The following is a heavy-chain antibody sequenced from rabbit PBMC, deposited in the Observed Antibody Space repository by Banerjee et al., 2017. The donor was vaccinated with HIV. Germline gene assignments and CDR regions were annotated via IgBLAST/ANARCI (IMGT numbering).Heavy chain of an antibody. D-gene: IGHD8-1*01. CDR1: GVSFSGDSY. J-gene: IGHJ4*01. Sequence: QSLEESGGDLVKPGASLTLTCIASGVSFSGDSYMCWVRQAPGKGLEWIACIDTGSSGTTYYASWAKGRFTISKTSSTTVTLQMTSLTVADTATYFCARDAGRGDYIDGVFNLWGPGTLVTVS. V-gene: IGHV1S40*01. CDR3: ARDAGRGDYIDGVFNL. CDR2: IDTGSSGTT.